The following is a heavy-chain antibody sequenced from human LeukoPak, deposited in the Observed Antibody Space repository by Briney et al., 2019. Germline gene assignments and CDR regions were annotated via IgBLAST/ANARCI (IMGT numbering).Heavy chain of an antibody. CDR3: ARASHIVVVTAILFGAFDI. Sequence: SEALSLTCAVYGVSFSDYCWSWIRQPPGKGLEWIGEINHSGSTNYNPSLKSRVTISVDTSKNQFSLKLSSVTAADTAVYYCARASHIVVVTAILFGAFDIWGKGTMVTVSS. CDR2: INHSGST. V-gene: IGHV4-34*01. D-gene: IGHD2-21*02. J-gene: IGHJ3*02. CDR1: GVSFSDYC.